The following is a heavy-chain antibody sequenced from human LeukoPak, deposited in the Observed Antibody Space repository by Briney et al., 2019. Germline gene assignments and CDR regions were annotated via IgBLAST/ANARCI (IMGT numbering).Heavy chain of an antibody. CDR1: GYTFTSYY. Sequence: ASVKVSCKASGYTFTSYYMHWVRQAPGQGLEWMGIINPSGGSTSYAQKFQGRVTMTRDMSTSTVYMEPSSLRSEDTAVYYCARDTASLVVAAVLGYFQHWGQGTLVTVS. CDR2: INPSGGST. CDR3: ARDTASLVVAAVLGYFQH. J-gene: IGHJ1*01. D-gene: IGHD2-15*01. V-gene: IGHV1-46*01.